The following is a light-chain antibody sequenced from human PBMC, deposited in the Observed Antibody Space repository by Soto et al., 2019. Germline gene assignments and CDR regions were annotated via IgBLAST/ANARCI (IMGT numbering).Light chain of an antibody. V-gene: IGLV2-14*01. CDR3: NSYTSKSTEV. Sequence: QSALTQPASVSGSPGQSITIAFTGTSSDVGGYNYVSWYQQHPGQAPKLIIYEVSNRPSGVSNRFSGSKSGNTASLTISGLQAEDEADYYCNSYTSKSTEVFGTGTKVTVL. CDR1: SSDVGGYNY. CDR2: EVS. J-gene: IGLJ1*01.